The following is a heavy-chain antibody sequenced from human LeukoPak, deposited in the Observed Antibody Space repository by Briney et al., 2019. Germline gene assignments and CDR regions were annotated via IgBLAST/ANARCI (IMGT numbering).Heavy chain of an antibody. CDR1: GFTFSSYA. J-gene: IGHJ4*02. CDR2: ISGSGGST. Sequence: GGSLRLSCAASGFTFSSYAVSWVRQAPGKGLEWVSVISGSGGSTYYADSVKGRFTISRDNSKNTLYLQMNSLRAEDTAVYYCAKQEEQWLVRGAFDYWGQGTLVTVSS. D-gene: IGHD6-19*01. V-gene: IGHV3-23*01. CDR3: AKQEEQWLVRGAFDY.